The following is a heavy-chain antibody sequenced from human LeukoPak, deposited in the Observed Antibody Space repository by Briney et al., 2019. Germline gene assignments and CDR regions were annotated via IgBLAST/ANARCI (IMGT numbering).Heavy chain of an antibody. D-gene: IGHD3-22*01. CDR1: GGTFSSYA. V-gene: IGHV1-69*05. Sequence: ASVKVSCKASGGTFSSYAISWVRQAPGQGLEWMGGIIPIFGTANYAQKFQGRVTITTDESTSTAYMELSSLRSEDTAGYYCATGGRSNYYDSSGYYAYDAFDIWGQGTMVTVSS. J-gene: IGHJ3*02. CDR3: ATGGRSNYYDSSGYYAYDAFDI. CDR2: IIPIFGTA.